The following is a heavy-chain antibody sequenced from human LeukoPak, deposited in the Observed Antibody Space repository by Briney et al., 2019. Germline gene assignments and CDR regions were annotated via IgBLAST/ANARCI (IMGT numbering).Heavy chain of an antibody. CDR2: IKQDGSET. D-gene: IGHD6-19*01. J-gene: IGHJ4*02. Sequence: GGSLRLSCAVSGFTFSNYWMSWVRQAPGKGLEWVANIKQDGSETTNVDSVKGRFTISRDDAKNLVFLQMNSLRVEDTAVYYCARDGVAGGFDYWGQGILVTVSS. V-gene: IGHV3-7*01. CDR1: GFTFSNYW. CDR3: ARDGVAGGFDY.